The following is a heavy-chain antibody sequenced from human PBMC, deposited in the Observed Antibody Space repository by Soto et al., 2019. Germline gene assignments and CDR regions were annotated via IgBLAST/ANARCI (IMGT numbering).Heavy chain of an antibody. CDR1: GGTFSSYT. V-gene: IGHV1-69*02. D-gene: IGHD6-19*01. J-gene: IGHJ3*02. Sequence: QVQLVQSGAAVKKPGSSVKVSCKASGGTFSSYTISWVRQAPRRGLEWMGRIIPILGIANYAQKFQGRVTITADKSTSTAYMELSSLRSEDTAVYYCASGQGIAVSDDAFDIWGQGTMVTVSS. CDR2: IIPILGIA. CDR3: ASGQGIAVSDDAFDI.